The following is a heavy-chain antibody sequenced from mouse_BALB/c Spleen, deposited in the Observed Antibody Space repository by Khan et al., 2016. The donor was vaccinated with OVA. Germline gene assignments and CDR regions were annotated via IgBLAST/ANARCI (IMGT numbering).Heavy chain of an antibody. D-gene: IGHD1-2*01. J-gene: IGHJ4*01. CDR3: ARVPTFITTALDY. Sequence: EVELVESGGGLVQPGGSLKLSCAASGFTFSSNTMSWVRQTPEKRLEWVAYITNGGGSTYYPDTLKGRFTISRDNAKNTLYLQMSSLKSEDTAMYYCARVPTFITTALDYWGQGTSVTVSS. V-gene: IGHV5-12-2*01. CDR1: GFTFSSNT. CDR2: ITNGGGST.